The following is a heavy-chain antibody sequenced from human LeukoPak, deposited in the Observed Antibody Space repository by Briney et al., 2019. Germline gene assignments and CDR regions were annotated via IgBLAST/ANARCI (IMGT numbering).Heavy chain of an antibody. CDR3: ARKDTAMVTHYFDY. V-gene: IGHV4-34*01. CDR2: INHSRST. CDR1: GGSFSGYY. J-gene: IGHJ4*02. Sequence: SETLSLTCAVYGGSFSGYYWSWIRQPPGKGLEWIGEINHSRSTNYNPSLKSRVTISVDTSKNQFSLKLSSVTAADTAVYCCARKDTAMVTHYFDYWGQGTLVTVSS. D-gene: IGHD5-18*01.